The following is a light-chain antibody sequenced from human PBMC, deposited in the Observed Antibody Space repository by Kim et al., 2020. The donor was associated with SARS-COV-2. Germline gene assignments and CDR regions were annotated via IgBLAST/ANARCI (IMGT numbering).Light chain of an antibody. CDR1: QGITNG. Sequence: ASVGDRVTITCRSSQGITNGLAWYQQKPGKAPNLLIYAASALHSGVPSRFSGSGSGTEFSLTINSLQPEDSAIYYCQQIHSYPFTFGQGTRLEIK. CDR2: AAS. J-gene: IGKJ5*01. V-gene: IGKV1-9*01. CDR3: QQIHSYPFT.